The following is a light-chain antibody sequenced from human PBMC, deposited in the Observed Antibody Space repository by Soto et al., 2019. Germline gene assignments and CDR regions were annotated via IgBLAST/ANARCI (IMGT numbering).Light chain of an antibody. CDR3: QQFSSYPLT. J-gene: IGKJ4*01. CDR2: DAS. Sequence: EFVLTQSPGTLSLSLGERATLSCRASQTVRNNYLAWYQQKPGQAPRLLIYDASSRATGIPDRFSGGGSGTDFTLTISRLEPEDFAVYYGQQFSSYPLTFGGGTKVES. V-gene: IGKV3-20*01. CDR1: QTVRNNY.